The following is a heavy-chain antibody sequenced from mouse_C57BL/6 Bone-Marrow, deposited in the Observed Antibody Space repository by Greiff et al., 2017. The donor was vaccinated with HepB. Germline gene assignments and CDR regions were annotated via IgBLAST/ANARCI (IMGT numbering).Heavy chain of an antibody. CDR3: AINYYGSSYPVAY. D-gene: IGHD1-1*01. V-gene: IGHV1-26*01. CDR1: GYTFTDYY. CDR2: INPNNGGT. Sequence: VQLQQSGPELVKPGASVKISCKASGYTFTDYYMNWVKQSHGKSLEWIGDINPNNGGTSYNQKFKGKATLTVDKSSSTAYMELRSLTSEDSAVYYCAINYYGSSYPVAYWGQGTLVTVSA. J-gene: IGHJ3*01.